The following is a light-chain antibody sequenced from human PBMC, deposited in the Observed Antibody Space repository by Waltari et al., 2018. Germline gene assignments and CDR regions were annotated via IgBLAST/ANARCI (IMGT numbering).Light chain of an antibody. Sequence: QSVLTQPPSASGTPGQRITISCSGSSSNIGTNYVSWYQQFPGTAPKLPIYRNNQRPSGVPDRFSGSKSGTSASLAISGLRSEDEADYYCSAWDDSLSGQWVFGGGTKLTVL. CDR2: RNN. V-gene: IGLV1-47*01. CDR3: SAWDDSLSGQWV. CDR1: SSNIGTNY. J-gene: IGLJ3*02.